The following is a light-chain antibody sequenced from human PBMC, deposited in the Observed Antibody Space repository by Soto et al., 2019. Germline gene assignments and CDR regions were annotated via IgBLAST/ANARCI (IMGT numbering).Light chain of an antibody. CDR3: SSYTSSSTYV. V-gene: IGLV2-14*01. CDR1: SSDVGGYNY. CDR2: EVS. J-gene: IGLJ1*01. Sequence: QSVLTQPASVSGSPVQSITISCTGTSSDVGGYNYVSWYQQHPGKAPKLMIYEVSNRPSGVSNRFSGSKSGNTASPTISGLQAEDEADYYCSSYTSSSTYVFGTGTKVTVL.